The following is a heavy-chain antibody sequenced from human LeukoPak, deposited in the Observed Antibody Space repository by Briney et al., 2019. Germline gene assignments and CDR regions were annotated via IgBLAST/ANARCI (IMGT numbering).Heavy chain of an antibody. CDR2: INLSGGST. J-gene: IGHJ4*02. CDR1: GYTFTSYH. D-gene: IGHD2-8*01. Sequence: SVKVSCKASGYTFTSYHMHWVRQAPGQGLEWMGLINLSGGSTTYAQRFQGRVTLTRDTSTSTVYMELSSLRSEDTAVYYCARDYVDDIPMIKDYWGQGTLVTVSS. CDR3: ARDYVDDIPMIKDY. V-gene: IGHV1-46*01.